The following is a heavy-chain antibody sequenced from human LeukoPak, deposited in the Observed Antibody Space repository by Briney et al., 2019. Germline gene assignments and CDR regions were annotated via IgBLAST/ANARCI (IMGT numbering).Heavy chain of an antibody. J-gene: IGHJ4*02. V-gene: IGHV3-30*05. D-gene: IGHD1-14*01. CDR3: ARDRNSPAKYYFDY. Sequence: GGSLRLSCAASGFTFSSYGMHWVRQAPGKGLEWVAVVSNDGRDKHYADSVKGRFTISRDNSENTLYLQMNTLRAEDTAVYYCARDRNSPAKYYFDYWGQGTLVTVSS. CDR1: GFTFSSYG. CDR2: VSNDGRDK.